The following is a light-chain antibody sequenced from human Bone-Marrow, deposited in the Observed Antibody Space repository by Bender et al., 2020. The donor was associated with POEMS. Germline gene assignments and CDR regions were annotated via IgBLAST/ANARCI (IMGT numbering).Light chain of an antibody. CDR1: SSDVGGYNY. V-gene: IGLV2-14*01. J-gene: IGLJ3*02. CDR3: SAYTTSSTVV. CDR2: EVR. Sequence: QSALTQPASRSGSPGQSVAISCTGTSSDVGGYNYVSWYQQHPGKAPKILIYEVRKRPSGVSNRFSGYKSGNTASLTISGLQAEEEADYYCSAYTTSSTVVFGGGTKLTVL.